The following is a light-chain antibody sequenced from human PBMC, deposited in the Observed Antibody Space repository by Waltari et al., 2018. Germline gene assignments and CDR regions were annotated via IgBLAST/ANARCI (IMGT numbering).Light chain of an antibody. V-gene: IGLV2-23*02. Sequence: QSALTQPASVSGSPGQPITISCTGTSSDVGGYNYVSWYQQHPGKAPKLMIYDVSKRPSGVSNRFSGSKSGNTASLTISGLQAEDEADYYCCSYAGSSTVFGGGTKLTVL. CDR2: DVS. CDR1: SSDVGGYNY. CDR3: CSYAGSSTV. J-gene: IGLJ2*01.